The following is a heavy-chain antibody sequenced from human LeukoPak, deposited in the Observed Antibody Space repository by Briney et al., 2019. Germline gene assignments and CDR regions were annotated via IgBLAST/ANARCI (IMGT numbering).Heavy chain of an antibody. CDR2: ITWGGVGT. J-gene: IGHJ4*02. Sequence: GGSLRLSCAASGFTFDDYTMHWVRQPPGKGLEWVSLITWGGVGTYYADSVKGRFTISRDNSKNSLYLQMNSLRTEDTALYYCGKGGGYDGSGYLDYWGQGTLVTVSS. V-gene: IGHV3-43*01. CDR3: GKGGGYDGSGYLDY. CDR1: GFTFDDYT. D-gene: IGHD3-22*01.